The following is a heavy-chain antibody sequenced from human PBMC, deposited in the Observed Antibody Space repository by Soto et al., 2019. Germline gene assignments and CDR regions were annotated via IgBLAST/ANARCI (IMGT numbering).Heavy chain of an antibody. CDR1: GYTLTTYA. CDR3: AISLRLGESLDS. V-gene: IGHV1-3*04. J-gene: IGHJ4*02. CDR2: IHTGNGNT. D-gene: IGHD3-16*01. Sequence: QVQLVQSGAEVKKPGASVQVSCKPSGYTLTTYAIHWVRQAPGQSLEWMAWIHTGNGNTKYSPRVQGRVTMTRDTSASTAYMELSSLRSEDTAVYYCAISLRLGESLDSWGQGTLVTVSS.